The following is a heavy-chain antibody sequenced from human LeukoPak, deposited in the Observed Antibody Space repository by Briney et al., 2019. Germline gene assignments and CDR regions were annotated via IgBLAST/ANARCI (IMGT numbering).Heavy chain of an antibody. D-gene: IGHD5-12*01. CDR1: GFTFSDHY. Sequence: PGGSLRLSCAASGFTFSDHYMDWVRQPQGKGLEWVGRTRNKANSYTTEYAASVKGRFTISRDDSKNSLYLQMNSRKTEDTAVYYCARGGYPPDDAFDIWGQGTMVTVSS. CDR2: TRNKANSYTT. J-gene: IGHJ3*02. CDR3: ARGGYPPDDAFDI. V-gene: IGHV3-72*01.